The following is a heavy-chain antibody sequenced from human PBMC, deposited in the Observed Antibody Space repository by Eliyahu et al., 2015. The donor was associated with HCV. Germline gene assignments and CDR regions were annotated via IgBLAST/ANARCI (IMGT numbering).Heavy chain of an antibody. V-gene: IGHV4-31*03. J-gene: IGHJ5*02. CDR2: IYYSGST. CDR3: ARLHPGVAVAGSVGWFDP. D-gene: IGHD6-19*01. CDR1: XGSXRXVXSX. Sequence: QVQLQESGPGLVKPSQTLSLPCPVPXGSXRXVXSXWXWLPQHPGKGLEWIGYIYYSGSTYYNPSLKSRVSISVDTSKNQFSLKLSSVTAADTAVYYCARLHPGVAVAGSVGWFDPWGQGILVTVSS.